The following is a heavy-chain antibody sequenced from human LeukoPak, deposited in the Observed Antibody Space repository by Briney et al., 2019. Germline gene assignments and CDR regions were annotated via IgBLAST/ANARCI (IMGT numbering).Heavy chain of an antibody. J-gene: IGHJ4*02. D-gene: IGHD3-22*01. CDR2: VYYSGRT. Sequence: SETLSLTCSVSGGSISSSSYYWGWIRQPPGKGLECIGSVYYSGRTYDNPSLKSRVTVSVDTSKSQFSLKLSSVTAADTAVYYCARLLYDRSGYYYFDYWGQGTLVTVSS. CDR1: GGSISSSSYY. V-gene: IGHV4-39*01. CDR3: ARLLYDRSGYYYFDY.